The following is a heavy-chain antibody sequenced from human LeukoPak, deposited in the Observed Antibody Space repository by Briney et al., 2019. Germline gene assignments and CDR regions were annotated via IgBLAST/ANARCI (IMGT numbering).Heavy chain of an antibody. CDR2: IYYSGST. V-gene: IGHV4-61*01. Sequence: PSETLSLTCTVSGGSVSSGSYYWSWIRQPPGKGLEWIGYIYYSGSTNYNPSLKSRVTISVDTSKNQFSLKLSSVTAADTAVYYCARGPRPSSGYFSYYYYYGMDVWGQGTTVTVSS. D-gene: IGHD3-22*01. J-gene: IGHJ6*02. CDR3: ARGPRPSSGYFSYYYYYGMDV. CDR1: GGSVSSGSYY.